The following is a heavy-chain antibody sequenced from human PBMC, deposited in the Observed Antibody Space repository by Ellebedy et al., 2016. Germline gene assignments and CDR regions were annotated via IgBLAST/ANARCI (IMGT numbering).Heavy chain of an antibody. J-gene: IGHJ2*01. Sequence: ASVKVSCKASGYTFTGYYMHWVRQAPGQGLEWMGWINPNSGGTNYAQKFQGRVTMTRDTSISTADMELSRLRSDDTAVYYCARGVWELLAYFDLWGRGTLVTVSS. V-gene: IGHV1-2*02. CDR2: INPNSGGT. CDR3: ARGVWELLAYFDL. D-gene: IGHD1-26*01. CDR1: GYTFTGYY.